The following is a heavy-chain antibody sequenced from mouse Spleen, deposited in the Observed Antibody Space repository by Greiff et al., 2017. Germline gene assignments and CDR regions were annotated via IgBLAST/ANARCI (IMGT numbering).Heavy chain of an antibody. CDR2: ISYSGST. V-gene: IGHV3-8*01. Sequence: EVQLQQSGPGLAKPSQTLSLTCSVTGYSITSDYWNWIRKFPGNKLEYMGYISYSGSTYYNPSLKSRISITRDTSKNQYYLQLNSVTTEDTATYYCARYRDYGSSYWYFDVWGTGTTVTVSS. CDR1: GYSITSDY. J-gene: IGHJ1*03. D-gene: IGHD1-1*01. CDR3: ARYRDYGSSYWYFDV.